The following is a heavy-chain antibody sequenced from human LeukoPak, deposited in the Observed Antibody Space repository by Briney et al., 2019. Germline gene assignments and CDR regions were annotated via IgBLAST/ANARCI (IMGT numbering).Heavy chain of an antibody. CDR1: GFTFSSYA. J-gene: IGHJ4*02. D-gene: IGHD7-27*01. CDR2: INSDGSST. CDR3: ARDGDLRDFDY. Sequence: GGSLRLSCAASGFTFSSYAMSWVRQAPGKGLVWVSRINSDGSSTSYADSVKGRFTISRDNAKNTLYLQMNSLRAEGTAVHYCARDGDLRDFDYWGQGTLVTVSS. V-gene: IGHV3-74*01.